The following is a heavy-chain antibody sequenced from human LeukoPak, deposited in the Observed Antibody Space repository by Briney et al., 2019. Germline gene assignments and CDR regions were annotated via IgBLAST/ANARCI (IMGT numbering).Heavy chain of an antibody. Sequence: GRSLRLSCAASGFTFDDYAMHWVRQAPGKGLEWVSGISWNSGSIGYADSVKGRFTISRDNAKNSLYLQMNGLRAEDTALYYCAKGSFSSGYYDYWGQGTLVTVSS. CDR1: GFTFDDYA. V-gene: IGHV3-9*01. J-gene: IGHJ4*02. CDR2: ISWNSGSI. CDR3: AKGSFSSGYYDY. D-gene: IGHD3-22*01.